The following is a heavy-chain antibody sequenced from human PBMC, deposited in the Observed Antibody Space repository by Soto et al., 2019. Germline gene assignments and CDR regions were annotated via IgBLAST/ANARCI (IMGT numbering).Heavy chain of an antibody. CDR2: IIPIFNST. D-gene: IGHD2-2*02. CDR3: AREGRGKKAGYTGLVSLGY. J-gene: IGHJ4*02. Sequence: QVQLVQSGAEVKRPGSSLKVSCKVSGSRFSNYVISWVRQAPGHGLEWLGRIIPIFNSTKYAQNFQGRVTITADNSTSTASLELSSLRADDTAVYYCAREGRGKKAGYTGLVSLGYWGQGTLVTVSS. CDR1: GSRFSNYV. V-gene: IGHV1-69*06.